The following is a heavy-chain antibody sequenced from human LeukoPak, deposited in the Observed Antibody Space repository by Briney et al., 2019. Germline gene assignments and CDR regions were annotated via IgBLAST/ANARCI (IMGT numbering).Heavy chain of an antibody. D-gene: IGHD5-24*01. CDR1: GFTVRSNY. V-gene: IGHV3-66*01. CDR3: ASRDKGYYGMDV. CDR2: LYSSDST. J-gene: IGHJ6*02. Sequence: GGSLRLSCAASGFTVRSNYMSWVRQAPGKGLEWVSLLYSSDSTYYADSVKGRFTISRDNSKNTLYLQMNSLRAEDTAVYYCASRDKGYYGMDVWGQGTTVTVSS.